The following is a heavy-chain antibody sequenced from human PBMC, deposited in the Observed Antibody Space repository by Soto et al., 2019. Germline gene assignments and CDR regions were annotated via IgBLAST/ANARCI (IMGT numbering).Heavy chain of an antibody. CDR2: FIPIFGTP. J-gene: IGHJ6*02. Sequence: QVQLVQSGAEVKKPGSSVKVSCKASGGTFSNYAFSWVRQAPGQGLEWMGGFIPIFGTPNYAQNFQGSGTVTADASTRTVYMERSSLRSEATAVYYCARERSVGYCITTTCPKRFNFYAMDVWGEGTTGTVS. D-gene: IGHD2-2*01. V-gene: IGHV1-69*01. CDR1: GGTFSNYA. CDR3: ARERSVGYCITTTCPKRFNFYAMDV.